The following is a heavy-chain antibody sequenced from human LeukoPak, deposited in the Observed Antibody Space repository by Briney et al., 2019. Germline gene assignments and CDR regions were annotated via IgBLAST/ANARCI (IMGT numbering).Heavy chain of an antibody. CDR3: ARGPDYDFWSGPPDY. D-gene: IGHD3-3*01. Sequence: SETLSLTCTVSGGSISSYYWSWIRQPPGKGLEWIGYIYYSGSTNYNPSLKRRVTISVDTSKNQFSLKLSSVTAADTAVYYCARGPDYDFWSGPPDYWGQGTLVTVSS. V-gene: IGHV4-59*01. J-gene: IGHJ4*02. CDR1: GGSISSYY. CDR2: IYYSGST.